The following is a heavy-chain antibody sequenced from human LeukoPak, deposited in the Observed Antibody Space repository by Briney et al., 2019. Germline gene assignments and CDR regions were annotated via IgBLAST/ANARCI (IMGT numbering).Heavy chain of an antibody. CDR2: IYHSRST. D-gene: IGHD1-20*01. CDR3: ARGKGYRTHNWNDAYPETFDY. V-gene: IGHV4-38-2*02. J-gene: IGHJ4*02. CDR1: GYSISSGYY. Sequence: PSETLSLTCTVSGYSISSGYYWGWIRQPPGKGLEWIGSIYHSRSTYYNPSLKSRVTISVDTSKSQFSLKLSSVTAADTAVYYCARGKGYRTHNWNDAYPETFDYWGQGTLVTVSS.